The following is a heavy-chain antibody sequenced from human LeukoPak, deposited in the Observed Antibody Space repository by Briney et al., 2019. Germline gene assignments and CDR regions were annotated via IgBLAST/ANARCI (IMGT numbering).Heavy chain of an antibody. Sequence: GGSLRLSCAASGFTFSSYWMTWVRQAPGKGLEWVANIKQDGGEKYYVGSVKGRFTISRDNAKNSLYLQVNSLRVEDTAVYYCARGVGGEVGLWGQGTLVTVSS. CDR3: ARGVGGEVGL. CDR1: GFTFSSYW. D-gene: IGHD4-17*01. V-gene: IGHV3-7*01. CDR2: IKQDGGEK. J-gene: IGHJ4*02.